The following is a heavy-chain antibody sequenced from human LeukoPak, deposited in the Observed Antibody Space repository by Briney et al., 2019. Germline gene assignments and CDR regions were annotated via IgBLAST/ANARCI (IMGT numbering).Heavy chain of an antibody. Sequence: GGSLRLSCAASGFDFDDYGMNWVRQAPGKGLEWVSAINWNGDRTGYADPVKGRFTISRDNAKNSLDLQMNSLTAEDTAFYYCARGIRSEPGWSHLDYWGQGTLVTVSS. CDR3: ARGIRSEPGWSHLDY. J-gene: IGHJ4*02. CDR1: GFDFDDYG. CDR2: INWNGDRT. V-gene: IGHV3-20*04. D-gene: IGHD1-14*01.